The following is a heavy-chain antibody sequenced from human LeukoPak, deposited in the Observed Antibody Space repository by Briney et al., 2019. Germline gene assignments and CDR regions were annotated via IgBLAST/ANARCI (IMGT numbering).Heavy chain of an antibody. Sequence: GGSLRLSCAASGFTLSSYAMSWVRQAPGKGLEWVSAISDSGNTYHADSVKGRFTISRDSSKNTLFLQMNRMRPEDAAVYYCAKYSGSYLNDAFDIWGQGTMVTVSS. V-gene: IGHV3-23*01. D-gene: IGHD1-26*01. CDR1: GFTLSSYA. J-gene: IGHJ3*02. CDR2: ISDSGNT. CDR3: AKYSGSYLNDAFDI.